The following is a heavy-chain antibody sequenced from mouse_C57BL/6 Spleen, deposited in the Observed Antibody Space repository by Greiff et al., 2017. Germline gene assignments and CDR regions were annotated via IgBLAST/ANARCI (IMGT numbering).Heavy chain of an antibody. CDR2: IWSDGST. CDR1: GFSLTSYG. Sequence: VKLMESGPGLVAPSQSLSITCTVSGFSLTSYGVHWVRQPPGTGLEWLVVIWSDGSTTYTSALKSRLSISKDNSKSQFCLKMTSLQTVYTAMYFCARHEGYCNYSYAMAYWGQGTSVTVSS. V-gene: IGHV2-6-1*01. CDR3: ARHEGYCNYSYAMAY. D-gene: IGHD2-10*02. J-gene: IGHJ4*01.